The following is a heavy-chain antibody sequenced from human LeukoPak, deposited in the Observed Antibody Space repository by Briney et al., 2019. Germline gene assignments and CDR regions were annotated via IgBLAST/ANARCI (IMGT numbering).Heavy chain of an antibody. J-gene: IGHJ4*02. D-gene: IGHD2/OR15-2a*01. Sequence: GGSLRLSCAASGFTFSDYYMSWIRQAPGKGLEWASYISSSGSTIYYADSVKGRFTISRDTSKNTLYLQMNSLRAEDTAVYYCAKTPPVNTDYWGQGTLVTVSS. CDR2: ISSSGSTI. V-gene: IGHV3-11*01. CDR3: AKTPPVNTDY. CDR1: GFTFSDYY.